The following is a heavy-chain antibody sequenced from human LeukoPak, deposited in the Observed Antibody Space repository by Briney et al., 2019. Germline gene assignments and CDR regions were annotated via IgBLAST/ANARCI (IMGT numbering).Heavy chain of an antibody. D-gene: IGHD3-9*01. CDR3: AKDWGTLYYDATGYPFDY. V-gene: IGHV3-30*18. CDR2: ISYDGKKK. J-gene: IGHJ4*02. Sequence: GGSLRLSCAASGFTFSDYGLHWVRQAPGEGLEWVAVISYDGKKKYYTDSVRGRFTISRDNFKDTLYLQMDGLRTEDTAVYYCAKDWGTLYYDATGYPFDYWGQGTLVTVSS. CDR1: GFTFSDYG.